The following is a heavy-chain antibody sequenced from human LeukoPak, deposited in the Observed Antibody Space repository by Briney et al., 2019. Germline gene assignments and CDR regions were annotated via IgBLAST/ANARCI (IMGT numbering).Heavy chain of an antibody. D-gene: IGHD3-10*01. V-gene: IGHV4-59*11. J-gene: IGHJ5*02. Sequence: SETLSLTCTVSGGSLSSQYWSWIRQPPGKGLEWIGYIYYRGSTSYNPSLKSRVAMSLDTSENHFSLRLNSVTAVDTAVYYCARGYGSGSYSTWGQGTLVTVSS. CDR3: ARGYGSGSYST. CDR2: IYYRGST. CDR1: GGSLSSQY.